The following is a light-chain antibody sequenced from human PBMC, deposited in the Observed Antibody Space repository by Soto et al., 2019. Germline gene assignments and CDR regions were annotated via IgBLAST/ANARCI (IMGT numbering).Light chain of an antibody. CDR1: SSDVGAYRY. CDR3: NSYTGTSNV. CDR2: EVH. V-gene: IGLV2-8*01. J-gene: IGLJ1*01. Sequence: QSALTQPPSASGSLGQSVTISCTGTSSDVGAYRYVSWYQQHPGRAPKLIVYEVHERPSGVPARFSGSKSGNTASLTISGLKAEDQAAYYCNSYTGTSNVFGTGTKVTV.